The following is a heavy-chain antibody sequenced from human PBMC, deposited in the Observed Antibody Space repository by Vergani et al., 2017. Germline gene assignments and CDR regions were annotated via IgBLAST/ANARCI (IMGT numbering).Heavy chain of an antibody. D-gene: IGHD2-2*02. J-gene: IGHJ2*01. Sequence: EVQLLESGGGLVQPGGSLRLSCAASGFTFSSYAMSWVRQAPGKGLEWVSAISGSGGSTYYADSVKGRFTISRDNSKNTLYLQMNSLRAEDTAVYYCANPYCSSSSCYNDGYFDLWGRGTRVTVSS. CDR3: ANPYCSSSSCYNDGYFDL. CDR2: ISGSGGST. V-gene: IGHV3-23*01. CDR1: GFTFSSYA.